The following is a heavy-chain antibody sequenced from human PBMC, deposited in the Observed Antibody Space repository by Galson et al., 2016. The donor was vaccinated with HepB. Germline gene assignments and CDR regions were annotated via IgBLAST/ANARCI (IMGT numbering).Heavy chain of an antibody. J-gene: IGHJ6*02. D-gene: IGHD3-10*01. V-gene: IGHV3-23*01. CDR1: GFTFSRYA. CDR3: AKIIMVQGGFYLYGMNV. Sequence: SLRLSCAASGFTFSRYAMSWVRQAPGKGLEWVSTISGNGGSTYYADSVKGRFTISTDNSKNTLYLQMNGLRADDTAVYYCAKIIMVQGGFYLYGMNVWGQGTTVTVSS. CDR2: ISGNGGST.